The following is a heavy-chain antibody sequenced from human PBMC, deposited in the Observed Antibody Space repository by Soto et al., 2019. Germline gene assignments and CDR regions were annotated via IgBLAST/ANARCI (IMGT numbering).Heavy chain of an antibody. V-gene: IGHV4-59*08. Sequence: QVQLQQSGPRLVKPSETLSLTCTVSSGPDRSHNWGWIRQPPGRGLEWIVYVYYTGDTAYNPSLRGRVTISADTSTNVISLTLNSVTAADTAVYYCVRQGIDYLHGLVDVWGQGTTVSVSS. J-gene: IGHJ6*02. CDR1: SGPDRSHN. CDR2: VYYTGDT. D-gene: IGHD4-17*01. CDR3: VRQGIDYLHGLVDV.